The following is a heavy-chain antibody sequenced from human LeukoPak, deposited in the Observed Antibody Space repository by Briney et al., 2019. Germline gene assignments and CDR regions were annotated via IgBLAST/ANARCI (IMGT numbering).Heavy chain of an antibody. Sequence: ASVKVSCKVSGYTLTELSMHWVRQAPGKGLEWMGGFDPEDGETIYAQKFQGRVTITADESTSTAYMELSSLRSEDTAVYYCARDHYCSSTSCYGDYYYYMDVWGKGTTVTVSS. V-gene: IGHV1-24*01. J-gene: IGHJ6*03. CDR3: ARDHYCSSTSCYGDYYYYMDV. CDR1: GYTLTELS. CDR2: FDPEDGET. D-gene: IGHD2-2*01.